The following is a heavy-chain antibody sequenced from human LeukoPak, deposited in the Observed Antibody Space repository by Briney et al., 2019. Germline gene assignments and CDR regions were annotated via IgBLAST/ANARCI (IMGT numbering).Heavy chain of an antibody. Sequence: QTSETLSLTCAVSGGSISSGGYSWSWVRQAPGKGLEWVSGISGSGGITYYADSVKGRFTISRDSSKNTLYLQMNSLTADDTAVYFCAKGTGSSGWNAFDYWGQGTLVTVSS. D-gene: IGHD6-19*01. V-gene: IGHV3-23*01. J-gene: IGHJ4*02. CDR2: ISGSGGIT. CDR1: GGSISSGGYS. CDR3: AKGTGSSGWNAFDY.